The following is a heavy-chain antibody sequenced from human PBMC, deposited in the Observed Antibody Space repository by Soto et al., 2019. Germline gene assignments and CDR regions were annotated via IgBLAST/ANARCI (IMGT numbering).Heavy chain of an antibody. CDR3: ARDPYYYGSGNYYYGMDV. D-gene: IGHD3-10*01. CDR1: GGSISSSNW. CDR2: IYHSGST. Sequence: SETLSLTCAVSGGSISSSNWWSWVRQPPGKGLEWIGEIYHSGSTNYNPSLKSRVTISVDKSKNQFSLKLSSVTAADTAVYYCARDPYYYGSGNYYYGMDVWGQGTTVTVSS. V-gene: IGHV4-4*02. J-gene: IGHJ6*02.